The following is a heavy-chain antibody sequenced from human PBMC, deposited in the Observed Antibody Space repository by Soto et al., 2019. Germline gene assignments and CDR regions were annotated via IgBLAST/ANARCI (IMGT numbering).Heavy chain of an antibody. CDR3: AKHQGIFGVVIDLDYYGMDV. Sequence: PGGSLRLSCAASGFTFSSYAMSWVRQAPGKGLEWVSAISGSGGSTYYADSVKGRLTISRDNSKNTLYLQMNSLRAEDTAVYYCAKHQGIFGVVIDLDYYGMDVWGQGTTVTVSS. D-gene: IGHD3-3*01. CDR2: ISGSGGST. CDR1: GFTFSSYA. V-gene: IGHV3-23*01. J-gene: IGHJ6*02.